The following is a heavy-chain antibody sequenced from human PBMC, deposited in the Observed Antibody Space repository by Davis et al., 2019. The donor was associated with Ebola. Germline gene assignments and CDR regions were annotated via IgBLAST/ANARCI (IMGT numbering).Heavy chain of an antibody. J-gene: IGHJ2*01. Sequence: GESLKISCAASGFTFSVYYMSWIRQAPGKGPEWVSSISSSASYKNYADSVKGRFTISRDNAKNSLYLQMNSLRDEDTAVYYCARSYIVLMVYAAWDWYFDLWGRGTLVTVSS. CDR2: ISSSASYK. V-gene: IGHV3-11*06. D-gene: IGHD2-8*01. CDR1: GFTFSVYY. CDR3: ARSYIVLMVYAAWDWYFDL.